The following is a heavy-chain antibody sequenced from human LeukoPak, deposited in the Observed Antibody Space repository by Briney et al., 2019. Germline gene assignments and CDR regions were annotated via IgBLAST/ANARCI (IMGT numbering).Heavy chain of an antibody. Sequence: GGTPRLSCAASGFTSSSYAMSWVRQAPGKGLEWVSAISGSGGSTYYADSVKGRFTISRDNSKNTLYLQMNSLRPDDTAVYYCARGDGYTRYFDYWGQGTLVTVSS. D-gene: IGHD5-24*01. CDR3: ARGDGYTRYFDY. V-gene: IGHV3-23*01. CDR1: GFTSSSYA. J-gene: IGHJ4*02. CDR2: ISGSGGST.